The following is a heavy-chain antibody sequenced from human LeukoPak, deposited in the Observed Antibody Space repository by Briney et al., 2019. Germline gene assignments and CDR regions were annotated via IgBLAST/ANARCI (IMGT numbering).Heavy chain of an antibody. CDR2: IIPIFGTA. CDR1: GGTFSSYA. CDR3: AGAPYSGSYNWFDP. D-gene: IGHD1-26*01. J-gene: IGHJ5*02. V-gene: IGHV1-69*01. Sequence: ASVKVSCKASGGTFSSYAISWVRQAPGQGLEWMGGIIPIFGTANYAQKFQGRVTITADESTSTAYMELSSLRSEDTAVYYCAGAPYSGSYNWFDPWGQGTLVTVSS.